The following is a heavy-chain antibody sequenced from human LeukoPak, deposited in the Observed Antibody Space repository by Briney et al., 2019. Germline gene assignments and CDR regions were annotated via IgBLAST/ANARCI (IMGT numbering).Heavy chain of an antibody. CDR1: GITFSSYG. CDR3: AKDRKVSFRERSDYMDV. V-gene: IGHV3-30*02. CDR2: IQYDGSDK. J-gene: IGHJ6*03. D-gene: IGHD1-1*01. Sequence: PGGSLRLSCAASGITFSSYGMHWFRQAPGKGLEWVAFIQYDGSDKFYADSVKGRFTISRDSSKNTLYLQMNSLRAEDTAVYYCAKDRKVSFRERSDYMDVWGKGTTVTVSS.